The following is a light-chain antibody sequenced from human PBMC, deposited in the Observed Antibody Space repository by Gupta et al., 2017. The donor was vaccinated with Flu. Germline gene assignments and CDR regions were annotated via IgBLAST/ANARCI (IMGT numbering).Light chain of an antibody. CDR2: DAS. V-gene: IGKV3-11*01. Sequence: EIVLTQSPATLSLSPGERATLSCRASQSVSSYLAWYQQKPGQAPRLLIYDASNRATGIPARFSGSGSGTDFTLTISSLGPEDFAVYYCQQRSNWPVITFGQGTRLEIK. CDR1: QSVSSY. CDR3: QQRSNWPVIT. J-gene: IGKJ5*01.